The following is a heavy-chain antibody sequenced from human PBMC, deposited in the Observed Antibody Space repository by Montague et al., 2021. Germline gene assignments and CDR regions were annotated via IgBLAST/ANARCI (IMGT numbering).Heavy chain of an antibody. CDR3: TTMSSRDGYKAAYIDC. CDR2: IKSKTERGAT. V-gene: IGHV3-15*01. CDR1: GFSFNDAW. Sequence: LRLSCAASGFSFNDAWTSWVRQTPGKGLEWVGRIKSKTERGATDYAAPVKGRFAISRDESKNTLYLDMSSLKTEDTALYYCTTMSSRDGYKAAYIDCWGQGTLVTVSS. J-gene: IGHJ4*02. D-gene: IGHD5-24*01.